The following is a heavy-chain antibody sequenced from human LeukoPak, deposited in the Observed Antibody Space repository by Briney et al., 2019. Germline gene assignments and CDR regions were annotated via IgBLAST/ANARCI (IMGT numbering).Heavy chain of an antibody. CDR2: XWYDGSXX. CDR3: ARDSVVVPKIDY. D-gene: IGHD3-22*01. V-gene: IGHV3-33*01. Sequence: GGSLRLSCAAXXXXXXXXGMHXXXXXPXXXLXXXXXXWYDGSXXXXXXSVKGRFTISRDNSKNTLYLQMNSLRAEDTAVYYCARDSVVVPKIDYWGQGTLVTVSS. J-gene: IGHJ4*02. CDR1: XXXXXXXG.